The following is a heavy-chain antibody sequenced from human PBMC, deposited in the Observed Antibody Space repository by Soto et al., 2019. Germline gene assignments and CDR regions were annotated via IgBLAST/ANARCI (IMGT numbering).Heavy chain of an antibody. V-gene: IGHV1-18*01. D-gene: IGHD3-3*01. J-gene: IGHJ3*02. CDR1: GYTFTSYG. Sequence: ASVKVSCKASGYTFTSYGISWVRQAPGQGLEWMGWISAYNGNTNYAQKLQGRVTMTTDTSTSAAYMELRSLRSDDTAVYSCARVYYGFWSGYYDAFDIWGQGTLVTVSS. CDR3: ARVYYGFWSGYYDAFDI. CDR2: ISAYNGNT.